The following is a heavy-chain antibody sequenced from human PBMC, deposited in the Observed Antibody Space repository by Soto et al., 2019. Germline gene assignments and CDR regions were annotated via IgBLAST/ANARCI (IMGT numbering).Heavy chain of an antibody. CDR1: GFTVSSYA. V-gene: IGHV3-23*01. CDR3: AKALSGQLGTFRFDY. Sequence: PGGSLRLSCAASGFTVSSYAMSWVRQAPGKGLEWVSAISGSGGSTYYADSVKGRFTISRDNSKNTLYLQMNSLRAEDTAVYYCAKALSGQLGTFRFDYWGQGTLVTVSS. CDR2: ISGSGGST. J-gene: IGHJ4*02. D-gene: IGHD6-6*01.